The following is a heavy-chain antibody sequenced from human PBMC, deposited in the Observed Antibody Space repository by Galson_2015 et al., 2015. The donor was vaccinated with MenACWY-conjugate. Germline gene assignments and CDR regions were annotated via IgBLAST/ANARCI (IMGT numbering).Heavy chain of an antibody. Sequence: SLRLSCAASGFTFSNYWMTWVRQAPGKGLEWVANINHDGSVKNYVDSVKGRFTISRDNAENSLRLQMDSLKAEDTAVYYCARDPPHYYDNNYDMDVWGQGTTVTVSS. D-gene: IGHD3-22*01. CDR2: INHDGSVK. V-gene: IGHV3-7*03. J-gene: IGHJ6*02. CDR1: GFTFSNYW. CDR3: ARDPPHYYDNNYDMDV.